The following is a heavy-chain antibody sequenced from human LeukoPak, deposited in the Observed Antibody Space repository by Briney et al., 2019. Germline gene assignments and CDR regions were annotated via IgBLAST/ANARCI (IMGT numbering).Heavy chain of an antibody. D-gene: IGHD6-6*01. CDR2: ISSNGGSR. CDR1: GFTFSSYT. J-gene: IGHJ4*02. V-gene: IGHV3-64D*09. Sequence: PGGSLRLSCSASGFTFSSYTMHWVRQPPGKGLEYVSAISSNGGSRYHADSVRGRFTISRDNSKNTLHLQMSSLRPEDTAVYYCVKDSTSSWAFDYWGQGTLVTVSS. CDR3: VKDSTSSWAFDY.